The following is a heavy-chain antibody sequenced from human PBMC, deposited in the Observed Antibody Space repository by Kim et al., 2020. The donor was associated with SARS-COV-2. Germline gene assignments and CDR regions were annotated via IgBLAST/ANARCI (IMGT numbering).Heavy chain of an antibody. CDR2: GET. Sequence: GETIYAQKLQGSVTMTEDTSTDTAYMELSSLRSEDTAVYYCATVFPLLGYWGQGTLVTVSS. V-gene: IGHV1-24*01. CDR3: ATVFPLLGY. J-gene: IGHJ4*02. D-gene: IGHD3-16*01.